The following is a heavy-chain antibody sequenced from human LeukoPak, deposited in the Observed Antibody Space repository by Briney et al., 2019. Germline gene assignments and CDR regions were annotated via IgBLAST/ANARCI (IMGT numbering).Heavy chain of an antibody. CDR1: GGSINLYY. J-gene: IGHJ4*02. CDR2: IYYSGST. V-gene: IGHV4-59*01. Sequence: SETLSLTCTVSGGSINLYYWSWIRQSPGKGLEWIGYIYYSGSTNYNPSLKSRVDISADTSNKQFSLKLTSVTAADTAVYYCATLGGYWGQGTLVTVSS. CDR3: ATLGGY.